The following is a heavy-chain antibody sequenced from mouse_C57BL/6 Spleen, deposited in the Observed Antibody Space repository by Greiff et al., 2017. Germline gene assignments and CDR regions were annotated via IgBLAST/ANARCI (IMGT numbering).Heavy chain of an antibody. D-gene: IGHD1-1*01. J-gene: IGHJ1*03. Sequence: EVQLQESGPGLVKPSQSLSLTCSVTGYSITSGYYWNWNRQFPGNKLEWMGYISYDGSNNYNPSLKNRISITRDTPTNQFVLKLNSVATEDTATYNCASDLDGSSYWYFDVWGTGTTVTVSS. CDR3: ASDLDGSSYWYFDV. CDR2: ISYDGSN. CDR1: GYSITSGYY. V-gene: IGHV3-6*01.